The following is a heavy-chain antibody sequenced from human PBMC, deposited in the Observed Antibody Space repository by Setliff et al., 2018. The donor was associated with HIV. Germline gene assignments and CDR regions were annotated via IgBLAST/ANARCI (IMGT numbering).Heavy chain of an antibody. J-gene: IGHJ6*03. D-gene: IGHD6-13*01. V-gene: IGHV3-13*01. Sequence: GGSLRLSCAASGFTFNNYDMHWVRQASGKGLEWVSTVGTAGDTYYPGSVKGRFTISRENARDSLYLQMNSLRAGDTAVYYCARRAGYTSSRYREDYFYMDVWGKGTTVTVSS. CDR1: GFTFNNYD. CDR3: ARRAGYTSSRYREDYFYMDV. CDR2: VGTAGDT.